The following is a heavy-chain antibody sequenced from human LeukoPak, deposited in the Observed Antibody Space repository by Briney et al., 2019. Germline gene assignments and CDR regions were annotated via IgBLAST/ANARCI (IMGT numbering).Heavy chain of an antibody. CDR3: ARMQLYYYYMDV. D-gene: IGHD5-18*01. CDR1: GYTFTSYD. J-gene: IGHJ6*03. Sequence: GASVKVSCKASGYTFTSYDINWVRQATGQGPEWMGWMNPNSGNTGYAQKFQGRVTITRNTSISTAYMELSSLRSEDTAVYYCARMQLYYYYMDVWGKGTTVTVSS. CDR2: MNPNSGNT. V-gene: IGHV1-8*03.